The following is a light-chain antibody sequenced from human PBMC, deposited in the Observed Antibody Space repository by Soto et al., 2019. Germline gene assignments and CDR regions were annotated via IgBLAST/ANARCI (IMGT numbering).Light chain of an antibody. CDR3: SSYTSSSTRV. Sequence: QSVLTQPASVSGSPGQSITISCTGTSSDVGAYDYVSWYQQHPDKAPKLMIYEVSNRPSGVSNRFSGSKSVNTATLTISGLQADDEADYYYSSYTSSSTRVFATGTKVTVL. J-gene: IGLJ1*01. CDR2: EVS. CDR1: SSDVGAYDY. V-gene: IGLV2-14*01.